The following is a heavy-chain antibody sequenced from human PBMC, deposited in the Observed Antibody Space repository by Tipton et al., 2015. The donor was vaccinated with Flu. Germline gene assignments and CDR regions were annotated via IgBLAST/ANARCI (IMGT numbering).Heavy chain of an antibody. V-gene: IGHV4-31*03. CDR3: ARAPIVVVVAAWRESIPSWFDP. J-gene: IGHJ5*02. Sequence: TLSLTCTVSGGSISSGGYYWSWIRQHPGKGLEWIGYIYYSGSTYYNPSLKSRVTISVDTSKNQFSLKLSSVTAADTAVYYCARAPIVVVVAAWRESIPSWFDPWGQGTLVTVSS. CDR2: IYYSGST. CDR1: GGSISSGGYY. D-gene: IGHD2-15*01.